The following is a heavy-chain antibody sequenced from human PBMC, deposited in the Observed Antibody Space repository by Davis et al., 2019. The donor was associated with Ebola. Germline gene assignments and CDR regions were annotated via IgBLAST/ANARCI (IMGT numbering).Heavy chain of an antibody. J-gene: IGHJ4*02. Sequence: GESLKTSRKSYGYSFDTFWTAWVRQMPGKGPEWMGINYPFDSDAKYSPSFQGHVTISADKSINTAYLQWNSLKASDAAMYYCARPRPCGDNGDYWGQGTLVTVSS. CDR3: ARPRPCGDNGDY. CDR2: NYPFDSDA. D-gene: IGHD4-17*01. CDR1: GYSFDTFW. V-gene: IGHV5-51*01.